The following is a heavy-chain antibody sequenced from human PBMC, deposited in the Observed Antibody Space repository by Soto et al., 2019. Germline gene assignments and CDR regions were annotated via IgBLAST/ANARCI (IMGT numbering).Heavy chain of an antibody. CDR1: GYTFITYG. CDR2: ISTFNGNT. V-gene: IGHV1-18*01. D-gene: IGHD3-10*01. J-gene: IGHJ4*02. CDR3: ARGGENFDY. Sequence: ASVKVSCKASGYTFITYGLSWVRQAPGQGLEWMGWISTFNGNTNYAQKFQGRVTMTTDTSTSTAYMELRSLGSDDTAVCYCARGGENFDYWGQGALVTAPQ.